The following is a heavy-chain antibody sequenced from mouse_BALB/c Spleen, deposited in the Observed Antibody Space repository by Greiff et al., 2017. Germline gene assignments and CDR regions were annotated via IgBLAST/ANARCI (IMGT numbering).Heavy chain of an antibody. V-gene: IGHV1-12*01. D-gene: IGHD1-1*01. CDR2: IYPGNGDT. Sequence: LQQSGAELVKPGASVKMSCKASGYTFTSYNMHWVKQTPGQGLEWIGAIYPGNGDTSYNQKFKGKATLTADKSSSTAYMQLSSLTSEDSAVYYCARGDGSSYDYWGQGTTLTVSS. J-gene: IGHJ2*01. CDR1: GYTFTSYN. CDR3: ARGDGSSYDY.